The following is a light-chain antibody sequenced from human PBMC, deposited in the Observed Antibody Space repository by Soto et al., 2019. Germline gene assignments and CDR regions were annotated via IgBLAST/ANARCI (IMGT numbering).Light chain of an antibody. J-gene: IGKJ4*01. CDR1: QTVRNNY. Sequence: EVVLTQSPGTLSLSPGERVTLSCRASQTVRNNYLAWYQQKPGQAPRLLIYDASSRATGIPDRFSGGGSGTEFTLTISSLQPDDIATYYCQQANSFPLTFGGGTKVDIK. V-gene: IGKV3D-20*02. CDR2: DAS. CDR3: QQANSFPLT.